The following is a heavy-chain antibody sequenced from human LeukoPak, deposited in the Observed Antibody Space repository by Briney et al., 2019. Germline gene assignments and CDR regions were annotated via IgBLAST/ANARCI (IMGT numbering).Heavy chain of an antibody. D-gene: IGHD6-13*01. CDR2: IDRDGSST. CDR1: GFTFSSYW. Sequence: GGSLRLSCAASGFTFSSYWMYWVRQAPGKGLVWVSRIDRDGSSTSYADPVKDRFTISRDNAKNTLYLQMNSLRAEDTAVYYCARDRAAADLDYWGQGTLVTVSS. J-gene: IGHJ4*02. V-gene: IGHV3-74*01. CDR3: ARDRAAADLDY.